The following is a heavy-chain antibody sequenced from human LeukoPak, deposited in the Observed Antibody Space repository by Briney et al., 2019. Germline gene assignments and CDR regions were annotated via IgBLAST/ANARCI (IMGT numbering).Heavy chain of an antibody. CDR2: INHSGST. Sequence: SETLSLTCAVYGGSFSGYYWSRIRQPPGKGLEWIGEINHSGSTNYNPSLKSRVTISVDTSKNQFSLKLSSVTAADTAVYYCARVGPSRPRRVIPYYYYYMDVWGKGTTVTVSS. CDR1: GGSFSGYY. D-gene: IGHD3-10*01. CDR3: ARVGPSRPRRVIPYYYYYMDV. J-gene: IGHJ6*03. V-gene: IGHV4-34*01.